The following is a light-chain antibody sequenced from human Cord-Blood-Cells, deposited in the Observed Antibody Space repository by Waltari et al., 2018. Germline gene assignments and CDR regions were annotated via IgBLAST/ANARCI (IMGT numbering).Light chain of an antibody. CDR3: SSYTSSSTWV. J-gene: IGLJ3*02. Sequence: QSALTQPPSVSGSPGQSVTISCTGTSSDVGSYNRVSWYQPPPGTAPKLMIYEVSNRPSWVPDRFSGSKSGNTASLTISGLQAEDEADYYCSSYTSSSTWVFGGGTKLTVL. V-gene: IGLV2-18*02. CDR2: EVS. CDR1: SSDVGSYNR.